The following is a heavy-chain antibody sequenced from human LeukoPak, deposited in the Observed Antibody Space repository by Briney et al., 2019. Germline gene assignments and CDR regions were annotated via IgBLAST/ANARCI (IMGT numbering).Heavy chain of an antibody. Sequence: GESLQISCKGSGYSFTSYWIGWVRQMLGKGLEWMGLIYPGDSDTRYSPSFQGQVTISADKSISTAYLQWSSLKASDTAMYYCARHSPLRYFDWSVIAAFNIWGQGTMVTVSS. CDR1: GYSFTSYW. J-gene: IGHJ3*02. CDR3: ARHSPLRYFDWSVIAAFNI. V-gene: IGHV5-51*01. CDR2: IYPGDSDT. D-gene: IGHD3-9*01.